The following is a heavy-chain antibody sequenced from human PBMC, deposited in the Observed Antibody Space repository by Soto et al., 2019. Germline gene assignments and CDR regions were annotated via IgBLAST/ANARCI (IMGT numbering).Heavy chain of an antibody. D-gene: IGHD2-15*01. CDR2: ISWNSGSI. CDR3: AKEGYCSGGSCYFYAFDI. V-gene: IGHV3-9*01. Sequence: SLRLSCAASGFTFDDYAMHWVRQAPGKGLEWVSGISWNSGSIGYADSVKGRFTISRDNAKNSLYLQMNSLRAEDTALYYCAKEGYCSGGSCYFYAFDIWGQGTMVTVSS. J-gene: IGHJ3*02. CDR1: GFTFDDYA.